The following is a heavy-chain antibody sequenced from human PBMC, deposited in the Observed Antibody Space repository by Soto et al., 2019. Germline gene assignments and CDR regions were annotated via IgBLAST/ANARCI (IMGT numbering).Heavy chain of an antibody. V-gene: IGHV1-46*01. CDR3: ARGSLYYYDSSGWPYAFDI. D-gene: IGHD3-22*01. CDR2: INPSGGST. CDR1: GYTFTSYY. Sequence: GASVQVSCKASGYTFTSYYMHWVRQAPGQGLEWMGIINPSGGSTSYAQKFQGRVTMTRDTSTSTVYMELSSLRSEDTAVYYCARGSLYYYDSSGWPYAFDIWGQGTMVTVSS. J-gene: IGHJ3*02.